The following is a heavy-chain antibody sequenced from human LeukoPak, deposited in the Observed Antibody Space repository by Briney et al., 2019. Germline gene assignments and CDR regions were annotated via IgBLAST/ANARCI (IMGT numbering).Heavy chain of an antibody. Sequence: PGGSLRLSCAASGFTFSSYAMSWVRQAPGKGLEWVSAISGSGGSTYCADSVKGRFTISRDNSKNTLYLQMNSLRAEDTAVYYCAKGREGNDVYYFDYWGQGTLVTVSS. V-gene: IGHV3-23*01. D-gene: IGHD1-1*01. CDR3: AKGREGNDVYYFDY. J-gene: IGHJ4*02. CDR2: ISGSGGST. CDR1: GFTFSSYA.